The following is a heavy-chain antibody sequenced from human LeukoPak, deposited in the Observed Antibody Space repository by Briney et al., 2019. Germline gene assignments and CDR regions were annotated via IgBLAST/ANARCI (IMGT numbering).Heavy chain of an antibody. CDR3: AKVPSGCYACDFYS. J-gene: IGHJ4*02. D-gene: IGHD2-2*01. CDR1: VFTFSKFP. Sequence: HPGGPLRLPCGPSVFTFSKFPELGPPQAPGKGREGFSRLCDSNVHTYYAHSEKGRHNISRDHSKNTLYLQMNSLRAEDTALYHCAKVPSGCYACDFYSWGEGKLGTVSS. V-gene: IGHV3-23*01. CDR2: LCDSNVHT.